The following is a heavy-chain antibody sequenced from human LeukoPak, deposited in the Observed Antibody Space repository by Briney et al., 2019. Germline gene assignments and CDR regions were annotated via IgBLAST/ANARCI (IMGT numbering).Heavy chain of an antibody. V-gene: IGHV4-61*02. CDR2: IYTRGST. J-gene: IGHJ5*01. D-gene: IGHD3-10*01. Sequence: PSQTLSLTCTVSGGSVSSGRYYWTWIRQPAGKGLEWIGRIYTRGSTNYNPSLKSRVTISVDTSKNEFSLNLTSVTAAGTAVYYCATDGMVRGPDAWFDSWGQGTLVTVSS. CDR3: ATDGMVRGPDAWFDS. CDR1: GGSVSSGRYY.